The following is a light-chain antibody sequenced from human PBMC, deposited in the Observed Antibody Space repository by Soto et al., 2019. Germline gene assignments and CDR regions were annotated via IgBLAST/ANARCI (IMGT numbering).Light chain of an antibody. CDR1: QSISSS. Sequence: DIQMTQSPSSLSASAGARVTITCRASQSISSSLNWYQQKPGKAPKPLIYAASSLQRGVPSRFSGSGSGTDFTLTISGLQSDDFATYYCQQSDSTPPTFGQGTKVEI. V-gene: IGKV1-39*01. J-gene: IGKJ1*01. CDR3: QQSDSTPPT. CDR2: AAS.